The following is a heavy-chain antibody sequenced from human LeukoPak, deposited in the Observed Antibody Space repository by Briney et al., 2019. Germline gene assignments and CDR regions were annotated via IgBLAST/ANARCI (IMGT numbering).Heavy chain of an antibody. D-gene: IGHD3-10*01. CDR1: GFTFSNAW. Sequence: PGGSLRLSCAASGFTFSNAWMSWVRQAPGKGLEWVGRIKSKTDGGTTDYAAPVKGRFTISRDDSKNTLYLQMNSLKTEDTAVYYCTTVAILWFEAFDIWGQGTMVTVSS. CDR3: TTVAILWFEAFDI. CDR2: IKSKTDGGTT. J-gene: IGHJ3*02. V-gene: IGHV3-15*01.